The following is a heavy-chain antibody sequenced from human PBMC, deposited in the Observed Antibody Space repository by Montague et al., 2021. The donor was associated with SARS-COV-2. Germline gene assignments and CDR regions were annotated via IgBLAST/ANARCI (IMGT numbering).Heavy chain of an antibody. J-gene: IGHJ4*02. D-gene: IGHD3-3*01. V-gene: IGHV4-34*01. Sequence: SETLSLTCGVYGGSFSGYYWSWIRQPPGKGLQWIGGINHSGSTNYNSSLNSRGTISLDTSKNQFSLNLTSVSAADTAVYYCARGLGRAGTSFGVALYWGQGTLVTVSS. CDR2: INHSGST. CDR3: ARGLGRAGTSFGVALY. CDR1: GGSFSGYY.